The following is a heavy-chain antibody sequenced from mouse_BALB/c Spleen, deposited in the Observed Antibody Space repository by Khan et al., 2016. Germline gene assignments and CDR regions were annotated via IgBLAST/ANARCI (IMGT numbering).Heavy chain of an antibody. CDR3: GRRDYFDY. Sequence: VQLQQSGPELVKPGASVKISCKASGYLFTGYFMNWVKQSHGKSLEWIGRINHYNGDIFYNQKFKGKATLTVDKSSSTAHMEFRSLTSDDSAVYYCGRRDYFDYWGQGTTLTVSS. J-gene: IGHJ2*01. CDR2: INHYNGDI. V-gene: IGHV1-20*01. CDR1: GYLFTGYF.